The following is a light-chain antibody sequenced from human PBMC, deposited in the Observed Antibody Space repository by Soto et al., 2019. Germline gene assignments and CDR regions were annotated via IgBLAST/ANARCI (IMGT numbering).Light chain of an antibody. CDR1: SSNIGAVFD. J-gene: IGLJ1*01. V-gene: IGLV1-40*01. CDR2: NNT. Sequence: QSVLTQPPSVSGAPGQTVTISCTGSSSNIGAVFDVHWYQQDPGTAPKLVLYNNTARPSGVPDRFSGSRSGSSGSLAITGVQPEDEADYYCQSYDSGVTGSVFGTGTKVTVL. CDR3: QSYDSGVTGSV.